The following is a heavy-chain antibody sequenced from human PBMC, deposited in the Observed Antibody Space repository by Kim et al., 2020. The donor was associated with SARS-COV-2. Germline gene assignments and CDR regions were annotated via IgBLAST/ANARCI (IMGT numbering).Heavy chain of an antibody. Sequence: GGSLRLSCANSGFAFSDSPLHWVRQSPGTGLEWVALISSDGTQKNYANSVRGRFTISRDISKRTLFLQMNSLRPEDTAVYYCATDWAAFSSGTYVFDFWG. CDR3: ATDWAAFSSGTYVFDF. CDR1: GFAFSDSP. D-gene: IGHD3-10*01. CDR2: ISSDGTQK. J-gene: IGHJ4*01. V-gene: IGHV3-30*04.